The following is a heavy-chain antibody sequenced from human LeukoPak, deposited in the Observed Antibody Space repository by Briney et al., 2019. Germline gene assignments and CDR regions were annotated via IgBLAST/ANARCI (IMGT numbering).Heavy chain of an antibody. Sequence: SETLSLTCTVSGGSISSYYWSWIRQTAGKGLEWIGRLSTSGTTNYNPSLKSRVTMSVDTSKNQFSLNLTSVTAADTAVYYCARARGQSGVDYWGQGTLVTVPS. CDR2: LSTSGTT. V-gene: IGHV4-4*07. D-gene: IGHD3-10*01. J-gene: IGHJ4*02. CDR3: ARARGQSGVDY. CDR1: GGSISSYY.